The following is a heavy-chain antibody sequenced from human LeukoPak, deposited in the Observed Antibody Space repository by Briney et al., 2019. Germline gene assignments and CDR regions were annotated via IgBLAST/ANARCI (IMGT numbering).Heavy chain of an antibody. Sequence: SXYXMSXVRQAXGKGLEWVSAISGSGGSTYYADSVKGRFTISRDNSKNTLYLQMNSLRAEDTAVYCCAKDVGGATPYDYWGQGTLVTVSS. CDR1: SXYX. CDR2: ISGSGGST. D-gene: IGHD1-26*01. CDR3: AKDVGGATPYDY. J-gene: IGHJ4*02. V-gene: IGHV3-23*01.